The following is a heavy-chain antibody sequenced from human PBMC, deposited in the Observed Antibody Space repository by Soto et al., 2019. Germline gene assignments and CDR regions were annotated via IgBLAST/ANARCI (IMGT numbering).Heavy chain of an antibody. CDR1: GFTFSSYG. Sequence: GGSLRLSCAASGFTFSSYGMHWVRQAPGKGLEWVAVIWYDGSNKYYADSVKGRFTISRDNSKNTLHLQMNSLRAEDTAVYYCARDHGSGSYYYYYYGMDVWGQGTTVTVSS. CDR2: IWYDGSNK. V-gene: IGHV3-33*01. D-gene: IGHD3-10*01. CDR3: ARDHGSGSYYYYYYGMDV. J-gene: IGHJ6*02.